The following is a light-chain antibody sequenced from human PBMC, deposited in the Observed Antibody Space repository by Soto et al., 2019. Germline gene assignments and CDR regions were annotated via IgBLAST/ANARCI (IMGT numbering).Light chain of an antibody. CDR2: VAS. CDR3: QKYNSAPWT. J-gene: IGKJ1*01. V-gene: IGKV1-27*01. Sequence: DIQMTQSPSSLSASVGDRVTITCRASQGISNYLAWYQQQPGKVPKLLIYVASTLQSAVPSRFSGSGSGTYFTLTISSLQPEDVATYYCQKYNSAPWTFGQGTKVEIK. CDR1: QGISNY.